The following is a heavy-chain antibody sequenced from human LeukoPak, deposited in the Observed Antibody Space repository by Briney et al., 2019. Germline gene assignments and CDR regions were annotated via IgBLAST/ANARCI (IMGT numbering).Heavy chain of an antibody. CDR1: GGSISSYY. Sequence: ASETLSLTCTVSGGSISSYYWSWIRQPPGKGLEWIGSIYNSGSTYYNPSLQSRVTISVDTSKNQFSLKLSSVTAADTAVYYCARDVRYSSNNWFDPWGQGTLVTVSS. D-gene: IGHD6-13*01. CDR2: IYNSGST. CDR3: ARDVRYSSNNWFDP. J-gene: IGHJ5*02. V-gene: IGHV4-4*08.